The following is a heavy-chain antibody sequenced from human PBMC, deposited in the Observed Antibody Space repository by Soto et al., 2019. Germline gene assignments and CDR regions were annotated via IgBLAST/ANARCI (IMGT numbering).Heavy chain of an antibody. J-gene: IGHJ5*02. CDR3: ARGIATGQLDP. CDR2: INPDNGNT. Sequence: ASVKVSCKASGYTFTRYSMNWVRQAPGQRLEWMGWINPDNGNTKSSQKFQDRVIITRDTSASTAYMDLSSLRSEDTAVYYCARGIATGQLDPWGQGTLVTVSS. D-gene: IGHD2-15*01. V-gene: IGHV1-3*01. CDR1: GYTFTRYS.